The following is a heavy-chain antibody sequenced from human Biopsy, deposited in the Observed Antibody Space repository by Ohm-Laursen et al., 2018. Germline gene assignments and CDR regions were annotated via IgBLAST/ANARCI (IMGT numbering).Heavy chain of an antibody. CDR2: IRDSGDSA. CDR1: GFTFSSHA. V-gene: IGHV3-23*01. D-gene: IGHD5-24*01. CDR3: ARGPSGVATTG. Sequence: SLRLSCAASGFTFSSHAMAWVRQAPGKGLEWVSGIRDSGDSAYYADSVKGRFTISRDSSKNTLYLQMNSLRVEDTAVYYCARGPSGVATTGRGQGTLVTVSS. J-gene: IGHJ4*02.